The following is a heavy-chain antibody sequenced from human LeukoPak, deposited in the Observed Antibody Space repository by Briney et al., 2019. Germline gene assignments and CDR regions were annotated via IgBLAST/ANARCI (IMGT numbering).Heavy chain of an antibody. Sequence: QPGESLRLSCVASGFTFNNYAMTWVRQAPGKGLEWVSTVSDNADSTTYADSVRGRFTISRDDSKNTLYLQMNSLRIEDTAVYYCGRGPVGFGELNYWGQGTLVTVSS. D-gene: IGHD3-10*01. CDR3: GRGPVGFGELNY. CDR2: VSDNADST. J-gene: IGHJ4*02. CDR1: GFTFNNYA. V-gene: IGHV3-23*01.